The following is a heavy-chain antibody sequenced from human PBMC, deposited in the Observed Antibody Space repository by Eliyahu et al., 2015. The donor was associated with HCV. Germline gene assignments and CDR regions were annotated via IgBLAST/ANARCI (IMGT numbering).Heavy chain of an antibody. J-gene: IGHJ4*02. V-gene: IGHV3-23*01. CDR3: AKDLNLRSGSYYGFDY. D-gene: IGHD1-26*01. Sequence: ESGGGLVQPGGSLRLSCAASGFTFSSYAMSWVRQAPGKGLEWVSAISGSGGSTYYADSVKGRFTISRDNSKNTLYLQMNSLRAEDTAVYYCAKDLNLRSGSYYGFDYWGQGTLVTVSS. CDR2: ISGSGGST. CDR1: GFTFSSYA.